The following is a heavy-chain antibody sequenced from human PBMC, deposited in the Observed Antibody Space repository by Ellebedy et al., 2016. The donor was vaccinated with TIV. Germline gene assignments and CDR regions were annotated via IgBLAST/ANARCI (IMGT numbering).Heavy chain of an antibody. V-gene: IGHV3-66*01. Sequence: GESLKISCAASGFTLTSTKYMNWVRQAPGKGLEWVSVIYSGGSTSYADSVRGRFTISRDNSENTIYLHMNSLRAEDTAVYYCARGLPATTGLDYWGQGTLVTVSS. J-gene: IGHJ4*02. CDR1: GFTLTSTKY. CDR3: ARGLPATTGLDY. D-gene: IGHD4-11*01. CDR2: IYSGGST.